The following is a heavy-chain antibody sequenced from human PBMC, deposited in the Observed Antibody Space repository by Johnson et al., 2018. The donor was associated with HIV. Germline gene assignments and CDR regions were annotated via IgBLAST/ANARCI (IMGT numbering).Heavy chain of an antibody. CDR2: ISYDGSKK. J-gene: IGHJ3*02. CDR3: ARGSPYYNFWSGYVDAFDI. V-gene: IGHV3-30-3*01. CDR1: GFTFSSYA. Sequence: VHLVESGGGVVQPGRYLRLSCAASGFTFSSYAMHWVRQAPGKGLEWVAVISYDGSKKYYADSVKGRLTISRDNSKNTLYLQKNRLRAEDTAVDYCARGSPYYNFWSGYVDAFDIWGQGTMVTVSS. D-gene: IGHD3-3*01.